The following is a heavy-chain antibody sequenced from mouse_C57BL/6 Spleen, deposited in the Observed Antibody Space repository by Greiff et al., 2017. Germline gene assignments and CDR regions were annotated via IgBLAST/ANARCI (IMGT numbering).Heavy chain of an antibody. CDR3: VRHEIYYGNDAY. Sequence: EVQLVESGGGLVQPKGSLKLSCAASGFSFHTYAMNWVRQAPGKGLEWVARIRSKSNNYATYYADSVKDRFTISRDDSESMLYLQMNNLKTEDTAMYYCVRHEIYYGNDAYWGQGTSVTVSS. CDR2: IRSKSNNYAT. V-gene: IGHV10-1*01. J-gene: IGHJ4*01. CDR1: GFSFHTYA. D-gene: IGHD2-2*01.